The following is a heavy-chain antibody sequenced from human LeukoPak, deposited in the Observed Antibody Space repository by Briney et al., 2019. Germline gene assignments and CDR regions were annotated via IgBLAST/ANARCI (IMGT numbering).Heavy chain of an antibody. CDR1: GFTFSSYS. Sequence: GGSLRLSCAASGFTFSSYSMNWVRQAPGKGLEWLSSISSSSSYIYYADSVKGRFTISRDNAKNSLYLQMNSLRAEDTAVYYCARDFQLTDYDYWGQGTLVTVSS. CDR2: ISSSSSYI. J-gene: IGHJ4*02. D-gene: IGHD3-10*01. CDR3: ARDFQLTDYDY. V-gene: IGHV3-21*01.